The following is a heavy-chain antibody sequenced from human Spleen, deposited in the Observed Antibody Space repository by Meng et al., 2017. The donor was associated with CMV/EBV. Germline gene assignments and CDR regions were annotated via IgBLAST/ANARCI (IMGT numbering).Heavy chain of an antibody. CDR2: INAEGTMI. D-gene: IGHD5-24*01. Sequence: GGSLRLSCAASGFTFSSYEMNWVRQAPGKGLVWVSRINAEGTMITYADSVKGRFTISRDNAKRTLYLQMNSLRVEDSAVYYCVRGMGTDWGQGTLVTVSS. V-gene: IGHV3-74*03. CDR1: GFTFSSYE. CDR3: VRGMGTD. J-gene: IGHJ4*02.